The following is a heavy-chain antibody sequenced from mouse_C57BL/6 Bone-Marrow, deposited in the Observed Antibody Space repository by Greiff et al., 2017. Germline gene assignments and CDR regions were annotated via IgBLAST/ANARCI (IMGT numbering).Heavy chain of an antibody. CDR2: IYPGSGNT. J-gene: IGHJ4*01. CDR3: ARERDGYFYAMDY. D-gene: IGHD2-3*01. V-gene: IGHV1-76*01. Sequence: QVQLQQSGAELVRPGASVKLSCKASGYTFTDYYINWVKQRPGQGLEWIARIYPGSGNTYYNEKFKGKATLTAEKSSSTAYMQLSSLTSEDSAVYFCARERDGYFYAMDYWGQGTSVTVSS. CDR1: GYTFTDYY.